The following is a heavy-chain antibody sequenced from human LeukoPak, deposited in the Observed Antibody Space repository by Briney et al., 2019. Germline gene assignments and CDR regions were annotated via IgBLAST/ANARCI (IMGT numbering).Heavy chain of an antibody. J-gene: IGHJ5*02. CDR3: ARAIVVVPAAIESWFDP. Sequence: ASVKVSCKASGGTFSSYAISWVRQAPGQGLEWMGRIIPIFGIANYAQKFQGRVTITADKSTSTAYMELSSLRSEDTAVYYRARAIVVVPAAIESWFDPWGQGTLVTVSS. V-gene: IGHV1-69*04. D-gene: IGHD2-2*01. CDR2: IIPIFGIA. CDR1: GGTFSSYA.